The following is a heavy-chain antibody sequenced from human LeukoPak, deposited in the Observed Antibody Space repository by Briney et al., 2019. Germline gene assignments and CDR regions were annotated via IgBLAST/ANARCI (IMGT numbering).Heavy chain of an antibody. V-gene: IGHV1-8*01. D-gene: IGHD6-13*01. CDR2: MNPNSSNT. CDR1: GYTFTSYD. CDR3: ARGAYSSSFYYYYMDV. J-gene: IGHJ6*03. Sequence: ASVKVSCKASGYTFTSYDINWVRQATGQGLEWMGWMNPNSSNTGYAQKFQGRVTMTRNTSISTAYMELSSLRSEDTAVYYCARGAYSSSFYYYYMDVWGKGTTVTVSS.